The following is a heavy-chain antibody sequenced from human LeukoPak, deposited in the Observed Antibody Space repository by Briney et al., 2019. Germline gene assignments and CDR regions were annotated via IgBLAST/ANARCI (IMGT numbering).Heavy chain of an antibody. CDR2: IYTSGST. CDR3: ARARSVYCSSTSCAFDI. V-gene: IGHV4-4*07. CDR1: GGSISSYY. J-gene: IGHJ3*02. Sequence: SETLSLTCTVSGGSISSYYWSWIRQPAGKRLEWIRRIYTSGSTNYNPSLKSRVTMSVDTSKNQFSLKLSSVTAADTAVYYCARARSVYCSSTSCAFDIWGQGTMVTVSS. D-gene: IGHD2-2*01.